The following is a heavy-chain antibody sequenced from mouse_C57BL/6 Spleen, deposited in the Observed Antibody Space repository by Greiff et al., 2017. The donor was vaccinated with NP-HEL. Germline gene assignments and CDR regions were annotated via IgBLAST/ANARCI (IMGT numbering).Heavy chain of an antibody. CDR2: IDPENGDT. CDR3: TRYYGSSYGYYFDY. J-gene: IGHJ2*01. D-gene: IGHD1-1*01. V-gene: IGHV14-4*01. Sequence: EVQLQQSGAELVRPGASVKLSCTASGFNIKDDYMHWVKQRPEQGLEWIGWIDPENGDTEYASKFQGKATITADTSSNTAYLQLSSLTSEDTAVYHCTRYYGSSYGYYFDYWGQGTTLTVSS. CDR1: GFNIKDDY.